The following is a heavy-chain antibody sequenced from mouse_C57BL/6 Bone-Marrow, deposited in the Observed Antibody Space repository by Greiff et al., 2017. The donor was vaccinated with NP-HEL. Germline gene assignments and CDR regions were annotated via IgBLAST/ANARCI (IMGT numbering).Heavy chain of an antibody. J-gene: IGHJ3*01. CDR3: ARGGAY. Sequence: VQLQQSGAELVRPGSSVKMSCKTSGYTFTSYGINWVKQRPGQGLEWIGYIYIGNGYTDYNEKFKGKATLTSDTSSSTAYMQLSSLTSEDSAIYFCARGGAYWGQGTLVTVSA. V-gene: IGHV1-58*01. CDR1: GYTFTSYG. CDR2: IYIGNGYT.